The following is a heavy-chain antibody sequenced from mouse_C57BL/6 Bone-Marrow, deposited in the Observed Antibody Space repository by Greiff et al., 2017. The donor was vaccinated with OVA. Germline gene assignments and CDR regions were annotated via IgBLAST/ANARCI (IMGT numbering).Heavy chain of an antibody. D-gene: IGHD1-1*01. V-gene: IGHV1-50*01. J-gene: IGHJ2*01. Sequence: VQLQQPGAELVKPGASVKLSCKASGYTFTSYWMQWVKQRPGQGLEWIGEIDPSDSYTNYNQKFKGKATLTVDTSSSTAYMQLSSLTSEDSAVYYCAREEHYYGSGGYYFDYWGQGTTLTVSS. CDR2: IDPSDSYT. CDR1: GYTFTSYW. CDR3: AREEHYYGSGGYYFDY.